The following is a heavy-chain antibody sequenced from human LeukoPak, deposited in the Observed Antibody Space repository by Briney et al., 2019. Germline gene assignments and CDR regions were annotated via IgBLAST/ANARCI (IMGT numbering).Heavy chain of an antibody. D-gene: IGHD5-24*01. V-gene: IGHV3-21*01. J-gene: IGHJ4*02. CDR3: AREGDGYNSPIDY. Sequence: GGSLRLSCAASGFTFSSYSMNWVRQAPGKGLEWVSSISSSSSYIYYADSVKGRFTISRDNAKNSLYLQMNSLRAEDTAVYYCAREGDGYNSPIDYWGQGTLVTVSS. CDR2: ISSSSSYI. CDR1: GFTFSSYS.